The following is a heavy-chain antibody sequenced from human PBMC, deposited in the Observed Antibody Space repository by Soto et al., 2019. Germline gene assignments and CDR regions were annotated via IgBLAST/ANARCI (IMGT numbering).Heavy chain of an antibody. Sequence: WETLSLTCTVSGATFSRYYWSWILQGPGQGLEWIGYIYYCGSTNYNPSLKSPDTISGDTSKNQFPLKLSSVTAADTAVYYCASLPSSYYYDTREYGFDIWGQGTMGTVSS. CDR3: ASLPSSYYYDTREYGFDI. CDR2: IYYCGST. CDR1: GATFSRYY. J-gene: IGHJ3*02. V-gene: IGHV4-59*01. D-gene: IGHD3-22*01.